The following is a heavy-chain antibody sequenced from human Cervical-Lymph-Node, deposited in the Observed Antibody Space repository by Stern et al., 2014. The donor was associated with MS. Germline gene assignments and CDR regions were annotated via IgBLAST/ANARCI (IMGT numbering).Heavy chain of an antibody. J-gene: IGHJ4*02. D-gene: IGHD3-22*01. CDR1: GFTFSTYA. V-gene: IGHV3-23*04. Sequence: EVHLVESGGGLVQPGGSLRLSCAASGFTFSTYAMSWVRQAPGKGLEWVSAISDSGVVIYYADSVKGRFTISRDNSKNTLYLQMSSLRDEDTAVYYCASRRDKSGYRHFDYWGQGSMVTVSS. CDR2: ISDSGVVI. CDR3: ASRRDKSGYRHFDY.